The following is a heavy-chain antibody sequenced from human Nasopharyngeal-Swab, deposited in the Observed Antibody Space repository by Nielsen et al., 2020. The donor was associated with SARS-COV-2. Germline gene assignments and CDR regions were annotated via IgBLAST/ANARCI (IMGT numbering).Heavy chain of an antibody. D-gene: IGHD1-26*01. J-gene: IGHJ4*02. CDR3: ARARGSRGVDY. V-gene: IGHV3-21*01. CDR1: GFTFSSYS. CDR2: ISSSSSYI. Sequence: GGSLRLSCAASGFTFSSYSMNWVRQAPGKGLEWASSISSSSSYIYYADSVKGRFTISRDNAKNSLYLQMNSLRAEDTAVYYCARARGSRGVDYWGQGTLVTVSS.